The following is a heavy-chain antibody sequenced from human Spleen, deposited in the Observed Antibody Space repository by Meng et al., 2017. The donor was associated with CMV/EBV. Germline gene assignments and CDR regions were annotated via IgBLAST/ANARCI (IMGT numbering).Heavy chain of an antibody. D-gene: IGHD1-26*01. V-gene: IGHV7-4-1*02. CDR1: GYTFTNYA. CDR2: INTNAGVP. J-gene: IGHJ4*02. Sequence: QVQLVQSGPELKKPGAPVKVSCKASGYTFTNYAMNWVRQAPGQGLEWMGWINTNAGVPTYAQDFTGRFVFSLDTSVTTAYLQISSLEAEDTAVYYCARFRGSYFFDYWGQGTLVTVSS. CDR3: ARFRGSYFFDY.